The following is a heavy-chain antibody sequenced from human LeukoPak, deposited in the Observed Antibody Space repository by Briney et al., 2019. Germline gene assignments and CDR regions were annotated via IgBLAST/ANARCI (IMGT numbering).Heavy chain of an antibody. CDR3: ARDCFGSTRCQVYGMDV. CDR2: VYHSGST. D-gene: IGHD2-2*01. V-gene: IGHV4-4*02. CDR1: GGSISRSNW. J-gene: IGHJ6*02. Sequence: PSETLSLTCAVSGGSISRSNWWSWVRQPPGKRLEWIGNVYHSGSTNYNPSLKSRVTISVDTSKNQFSLKLTSVTAADTAVYYCARDCFGSTRCQVYGMDVWGQGTTVTVSS.